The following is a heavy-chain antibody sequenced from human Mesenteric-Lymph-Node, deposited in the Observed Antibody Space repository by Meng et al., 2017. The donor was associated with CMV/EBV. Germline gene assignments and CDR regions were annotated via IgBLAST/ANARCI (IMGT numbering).Heavy chain of an antibody. Sequence: GESLKISCAASELTFRTYSMNWVRQAPGKGLEWVSFISSSVSYIYYADSVKGRFTISRDNAKNSLYLQMNSLRAEDTAVYYCAREGYHDFWSGYNPDYWGQGTLVTVSS. CDR1: ELTFRTYS. CDR2: ISSSVSYI. D-gene: IGHD3-3*01. J-gene: IGHJ4*02. V-gene: IGHV3-21*01. CDR3: AREGYHDFWSGYNPDY.